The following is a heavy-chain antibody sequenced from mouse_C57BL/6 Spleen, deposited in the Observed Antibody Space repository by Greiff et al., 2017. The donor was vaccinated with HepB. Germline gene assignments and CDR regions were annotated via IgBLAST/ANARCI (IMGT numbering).Heavy chain of an antibody. J-gene: IGHJ1*03. V-gene: IGHV1-54*01. D-gene: IGHD1-1*01. CDR1: GYAFTNYL. CDR2: INPGSGGT. Sequence: VQLQQSGPELVKPGASVKISCKASGYAFTNYLIEWVKQRPGQGLEWIGVINPGSGGTNYNEKFKGKATLTADKSSSTAYMQLSSLTSEDSAVYFCARSPPYGSSYYWYFDVWGTGTTVTVSS. CDR3: ARSPPYGSSYYWYFDV.